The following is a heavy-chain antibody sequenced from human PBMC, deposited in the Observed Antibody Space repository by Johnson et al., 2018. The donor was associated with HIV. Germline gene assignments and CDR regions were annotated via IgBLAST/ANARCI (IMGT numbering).Heavy chain of an antibody. CDR1: GFTFNTYG. V-gene: IGHV3-7*01. J-gene: IGHJ3*02. D-gene: IGHD4-23*01. Sequence: MLLVESGGGVVQPGRSLRLSCAASGFTFNTYGMHWVRQAPGKGLEWVANIKQDGSEKYYVDSVKGRFTISRDNSKNTLYLQMNSLRAEDTAVYYCARDGGETVVGSGAFDIWGQGTMVTVSS. CDR3: ARDGGETVVGSGAFDI. CDR2: IKQDGSEK.